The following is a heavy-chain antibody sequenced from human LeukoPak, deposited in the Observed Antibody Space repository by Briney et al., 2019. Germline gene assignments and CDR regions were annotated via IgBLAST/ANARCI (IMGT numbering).Heavy chain of an antibody. D-gene: IGHD3-10*01. CDR3: AKDHTPSFWFGELFIYYFDY. V-gene: IGHV3-23*01. CDR1: GFTFSSYA. CDR2: ISGSGGST. Sequence: QSGGSLRLSCAASGFTFSSYAMSWVRQAPGKGLEWVSAISGSGGSTYYADSVKGRFTISRDNSKNTLYLQMNSLRAEDTAVYYCAKDHTPSFWFGELFIYYFDYWGQGTLVTVSS. J-gene: IGHJ4*02.